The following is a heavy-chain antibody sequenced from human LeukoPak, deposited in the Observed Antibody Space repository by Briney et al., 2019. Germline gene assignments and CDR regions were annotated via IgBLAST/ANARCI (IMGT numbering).Heavy chain of an antibody. CDR3: ARGPIAAASTGNRNEDF. CDR1: GFIFSNYG. J-gene: IGHJ4*02. Sequence: GRSLRLSCAASGFIFSNYGMHWVRQAPGKGLEWVAVIWYDGTKKYYADSVKGRFTIARDNSKNTLYLQMNSLRAEDTAVYYCARGPIAAASTGNRNEDFWGQGTLVTVSS. D-gene: IGHD6-13*01. CDR2: IWYDGTKK. V-gene: IGHV3-33*01.